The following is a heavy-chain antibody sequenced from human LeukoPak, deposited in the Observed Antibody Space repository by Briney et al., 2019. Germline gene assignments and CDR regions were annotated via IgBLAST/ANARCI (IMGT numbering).Heavy chain of an antibody. CDR3: ARGQPLLSLGPYYFDY. Sequence: ASVKVSCKASGYTFTGYYMHWVRQAPGQGLEWMGWINPNSGGTNYAQKFQGRVTMTRDTSISTAYMELGRLRSDDTAVYYCARGQPLLSLGPYYFDYWGQGTLVTVSS. CDR2: INPNSGGT. V-gene: IGHV1-2*02. D-gene: IGHD2-21*02. CDR1: GYTFTGYY. J-gene: IGHJ4*02.